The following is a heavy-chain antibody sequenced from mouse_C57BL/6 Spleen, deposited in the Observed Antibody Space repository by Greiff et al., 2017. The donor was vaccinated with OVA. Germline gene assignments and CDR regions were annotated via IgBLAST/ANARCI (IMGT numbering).Heavy chain of an antibody. CDR1: GFTFSGFW. Sequence: EVQGVESGGGLVQPGGSRGLSCEGSGFTFSGFWMSWVRQTPGKTLEWIGDINSDGSAINYAPSIKDRFTIFRDNDKSTLYLQMSNVRSEDTATYFCMVNWDYWGQGTTLTVSS. J-gene: IGHJ2*01. CDR2: INSDGSAI. D-gene: IGHD4-1*02. V-gene: IGHV11-2*01. CDR3: MVNWDY.